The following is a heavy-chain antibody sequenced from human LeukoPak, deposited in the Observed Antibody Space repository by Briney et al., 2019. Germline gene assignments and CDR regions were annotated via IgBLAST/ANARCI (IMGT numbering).Heavy chain of an antibody. D-gene: IGHD3-10*01. V-gene: IGHV1-46*01. CDR1: GYTFTSYY. J-gene: IGHJ4*02. CDR3: ARFSVRGVPFDH. Sequence: GASVKVSCKASGYTFTSYYMHWVRQAPAQGLEWMGIINPSGGSTSYAQKFQGRVTMTRDTSTSTVYMELSSLRSEDTAVYYCARFSVRGVPFDHWGQGTLVTVSS. CDR2: INPSGGST.